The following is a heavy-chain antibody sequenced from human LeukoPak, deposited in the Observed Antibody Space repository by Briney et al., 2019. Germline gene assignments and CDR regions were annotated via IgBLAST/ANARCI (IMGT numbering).Heavy chain of an antibody. V-gene: IGHV4-34*01. J-gene: IGHJ6*03. CDR3: ARISSGWFLYYYYYMDV. Sequence: NPSETLSLTCAVYGGSFSGYYWSWIRQPPGKGLEWIGEINHSGSTNYNPSLKSRVTISVDTSKNQFSLKLSSVTAADTAVYYCARISSGWFLYYYYYMDVWGKGTTVTVSS. D-gene: IGHD6-19*01. CDR2: INHSGST. CDR1: GGSFSGYY.